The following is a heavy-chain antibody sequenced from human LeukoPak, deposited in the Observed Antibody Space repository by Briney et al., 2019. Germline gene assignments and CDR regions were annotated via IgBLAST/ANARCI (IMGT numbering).Heavy chain of an antibody. CDR3: AKDYDILTGYYTQYYFDY. Sequence: GGSLRLSCAASGFTFSSYAMSWVRQAPGKGLEWVSAISGSGGSTYYADSVKGRFTISRDNSKNTLYLQMNSLRAEDTAVYYCAKDYDILTGYYTQYYFDYWGRGTSVTVPS. V-gene: IGHV3-23*01. J-gene: IGHJ4*02. D-gene: IGHD3-9*01. CDR2: ISGSGGST. CDR1: GFTFSSYA.